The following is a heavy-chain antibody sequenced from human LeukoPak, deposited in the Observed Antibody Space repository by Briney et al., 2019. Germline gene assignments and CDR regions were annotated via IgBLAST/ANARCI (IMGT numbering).Heavy chain of an antibody. D-gene: IGHD3-10*01. CDR1: GGSINTQY. V-gene: IGHV4-4*07. CDR2: IYSSGST. CDR3: ARDLIHGSGTYFNPLGY. Sequence: SETLSLTCTVSGGSINTQYWSWIRQPDGKGLEWIGRIYSSGSTNYNTSLMTRLTMSVDTSKNQISLNLHSVTAADTAVYYCARDLIHGSGTYFNPLGYWGLGILVTVSS. J-gene: IGHJ4*02.